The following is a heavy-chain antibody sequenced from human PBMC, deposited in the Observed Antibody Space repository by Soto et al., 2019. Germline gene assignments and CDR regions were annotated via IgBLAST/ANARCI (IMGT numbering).Heavy chain of an antibody. V-gene: IGHV4-59*01. D-gene: IGHD3-10*01. CDR3: AIRYGSAFDI. CDR2: IYYSGST. Sequence: QVQLQESGPGLVKPSETLSLTFTVSGGSISSYYWSWIRQPPGQGLEWIGYIYYSGSTNYNPSLKSRVTISVDTSKNQFSLKLSSVTAADTAVYYCAIRYGSAFDIWGQGKMVTVSS. CDR1: GGSISSYY. J-gene: IGHJ3*02.